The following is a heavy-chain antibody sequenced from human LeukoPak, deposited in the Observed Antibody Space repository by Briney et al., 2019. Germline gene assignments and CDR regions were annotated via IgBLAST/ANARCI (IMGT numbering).Heavy chain of an antibody. D-gene: IGHD4-17*01. CDR2: IYSGGST. CDR1: GFTVSSNY. V-gene: IGHV3-66*01. CDR3: ARDTRRYGVDP. Sequence: GGSLRLSCAASGFTVSSNYMSWVRQAPGKGLEWVSVIYSGGSTYYADSVKGRFTISRDNSKNTLYLQMNSLRAEDTAVYYCARDTRRYGVDPWGQGTLVTVSS. J-gene: IGHJ5*02.